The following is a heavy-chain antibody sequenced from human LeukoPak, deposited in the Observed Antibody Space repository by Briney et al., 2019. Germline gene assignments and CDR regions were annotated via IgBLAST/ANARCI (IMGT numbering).Heavy chain of an antibody. CDR2: ISYDGSNK. Sequence: GGSLRLSCAASGFTFSSYAMHWVRQAPGKGLEWVAVISYDGSNKYYADSVKGRFTISGDNSKNTLYLQMNSLRAEDTAVYYCARDAGEKGSLYFQHWGQGTLVTVSS. D-gene: IGHD3-10*01. CDR3: ARDAGEKGSLYFQH. V-gene: IGHV3-30-3*01. CDR1: GFTFSSYA. J-gene: IGHJ1*01.